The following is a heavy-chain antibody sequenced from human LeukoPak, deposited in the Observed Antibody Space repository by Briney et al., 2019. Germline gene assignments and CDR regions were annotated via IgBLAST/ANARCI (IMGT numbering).Heavy chain of an antibody. V-gene: IGHV4-34*01. CDR1: GSYINNYY. J-gene: IGHJ3*02. CDR3: ARPTIALLAFDI. D-gene: IGHD5-24*01. Sequence: ASETLSLTCSVSGSYINNYYWSWIRQPPGKGLEWIGEINHSGSTNSNPSLKSRVTISIDTSKNQFSLKLSSVTAADTAVYYCARPTIALLAFDIWGQGTMVTVSS. CDR2: INHSGST.